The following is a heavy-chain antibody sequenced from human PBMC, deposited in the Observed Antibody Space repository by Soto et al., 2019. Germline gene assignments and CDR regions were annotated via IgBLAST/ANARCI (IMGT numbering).Heavy chain of an antibody. Sequence: QVQLVQSGAEVKKPGASVKISCKASGYTFTRYTMNWVRQAPGHRLEWMGWINPDNGNTKSSQKFQDRVIITRDTAASTAYMDLSSLRAEDTAVYYCAGGMATGQLDPWGQGTLVTVSS. V-gene: IGHV1-3*01. CDR3: AGGMATGQLDP. J-gene: IGHJ5*02. CDR1: GYTFTRYT. CDR2: INPDNGNT. D-gene: IGHD2-2*01.